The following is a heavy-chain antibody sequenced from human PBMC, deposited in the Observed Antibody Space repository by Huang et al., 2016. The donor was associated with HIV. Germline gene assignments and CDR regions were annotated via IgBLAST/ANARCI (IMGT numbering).Heavy chain of an antibody. CDR1: GFSLSTSGVG. D-gene: IGHD6-19*01. V-gene: IGHV2-5*01. CDR3: ARRAASGWQLKYFHL. J-gene: IGHJ1*01. CDR2: IHWNNDK. Sequence: QITLKESGPTLVKPTQTLTLTCTFSGFSLSTSGVGVGWIRQPPGKALEWLALIHWNNDKHYNSSLKSRITITKDTSKNQVVLTMANVHPLDTATYYCARRAASGWQLKYFHLWGQGTLVTVSS.